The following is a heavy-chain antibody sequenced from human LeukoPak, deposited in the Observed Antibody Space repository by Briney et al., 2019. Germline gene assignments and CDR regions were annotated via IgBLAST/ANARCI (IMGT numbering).Heavy chain of an antibody. CDR2: IIPIFGTA. CDR3: AFRTMVRGVDY. J-gene: IGHJ4*02. V-gene: IGHV1-69*13. Sequence: GASVKVSCKASGYTFTSYAISWVRQAPGQGLEWMGGIIPIFGTANYAQKFQGRVTITADESTSTAYMELSSLRSEDTAVYYCAFRTMVRGVDYWGQGTLVTVSS. D-gene: IGHD3-10*01. CDR1: GYTFTSYA.